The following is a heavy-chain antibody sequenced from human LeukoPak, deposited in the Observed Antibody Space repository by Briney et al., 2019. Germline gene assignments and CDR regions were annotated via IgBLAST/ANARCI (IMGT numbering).Heavy chain of an antibody. J-gene: IGHJ5*02. D-gene: IGHD3-3*01. CDR2: IIPILGIA. CDR3: AREVRGYYDFWSGSSWFDP. Sequence: SVNVSCTASGGTFSSYAISWVRQAPGQGLEWMGRIIPILGIANYAQKFQGRVTITADKSTSTAYMELSSLRSEDTAVYYCAREVRGYYDFWSGSSWFDPWGQGTLVTVSS. CDR1: GGTFSSYA. V-gene: IGHV1-69*04.